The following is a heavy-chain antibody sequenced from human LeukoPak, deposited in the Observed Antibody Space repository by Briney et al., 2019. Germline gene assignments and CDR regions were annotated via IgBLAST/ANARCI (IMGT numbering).Heavy chain of an antibody. CDR3: ATEVVPRAFDY. J-gene: IGHJ4*02. D-gene: IGHD2-2*01. Sequence: ASVKVSCKASGYTFTSYDINWVRQATGQGLEWMGWMNPNSGNTGYAQKFQGRVTMTEDTSTDTAYMELSSLRSEDTAVYYCATEVVPRAFDYWGQGTLVTVSS. CDR1: GYTFTSYD. V-gene: IGHV1-8*01. CDR2: MNPNSGNT.